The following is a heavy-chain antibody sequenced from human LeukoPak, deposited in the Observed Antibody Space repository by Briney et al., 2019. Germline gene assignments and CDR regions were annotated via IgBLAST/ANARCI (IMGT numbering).Heavy chain of an antibody. V-gene: IGHV3-33*01. CDR1: GFTFSSYG. CDR3: ARDRPPDDYSNYPNWFDP. D-gene: IGHD4-11*01. Sequence: GGSLRLSCAASGFTFSSYGMHWVRQAPGKGLEWVAVIWYDGSNKYYADSVKGRFTISRDNSKNTLYLQMNSLRAEDTAVYYCARDRPPDDYSNYPNWFDPWGQGTLVTVSS. CDR2: IWYDGSNK. J-gene: IGHJ5*02.